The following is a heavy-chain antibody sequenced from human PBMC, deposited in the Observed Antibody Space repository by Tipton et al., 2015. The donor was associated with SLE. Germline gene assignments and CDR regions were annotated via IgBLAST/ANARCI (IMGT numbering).Heavy chain of an antibody. CDR1: GDTISDHY. Sequence: TLSLTCTVSGDTISDHYWSWIRQPPGKGLEWIGYISYSGSTNYSPSLKSRVTISLDTSKTQFSLNLRSVTAADTAVYYCARGGTTVTRDYFDYWGQGTLVTVSS. D-gene: IGHD4-17*01. V-gene: IGHV4-59*11. CDR3: ARGGTTVTRDYFDY. CDR2: ISYSGST. J-gene: IGHJ4*02.